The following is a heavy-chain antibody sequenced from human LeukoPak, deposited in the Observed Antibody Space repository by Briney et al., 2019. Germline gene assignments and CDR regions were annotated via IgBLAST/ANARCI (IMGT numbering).Heavy chain of an antibody. CDR2: INPNSGGT. V-gene: IGHV1-2*02. D-gene: IGHD6-13*01. CDR1: GYTFTGYY. CDR3: ARDTAAAGTWLGN. J-gene: IGHJ4*02. Sequence: GASVKVSCKASGYTFTGYYMHWVRQAPGQGLEWMGWINPNSGGTNYAQKFQGRVTMTRDTPISTAYMELSRLRSDDTAVYYCARDTAAAGTWLGNWGQGTLVTVSS.